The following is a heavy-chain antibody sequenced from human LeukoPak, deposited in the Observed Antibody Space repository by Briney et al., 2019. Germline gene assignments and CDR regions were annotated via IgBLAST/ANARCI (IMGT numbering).Heavy chain of an antibody. D-gene: IGHD4-17*01. CDR1: GGSISSSSYY. CDR2: IYYSGST. V-gene: IGHV4-39*07. CDR3: ARVTRMYATVTTFRSYYYMDV. J-gene: IGHJ6*03. Sequence: PSETLSLTCTVSGGSISSSSYYWGWIRQPPGKGLEWIGSIYYSGSTFYNPSLKSRVTISVDTSKNQFSLKLSSVTAADTAVYYCARVTRMYATVTTFRSYYYMDVWGKGTTVTVSS.